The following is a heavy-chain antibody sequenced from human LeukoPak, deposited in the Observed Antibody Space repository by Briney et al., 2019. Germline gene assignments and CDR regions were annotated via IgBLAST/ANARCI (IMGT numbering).Heavy chain of an antibody. J-gene: IGHJ1*01. V-gene: IGHV1-18*01. CDR2: ISAYNGNT. Sequence: APVKVSCTASGYTFSIYGTSWVRQSPGQGLEWMGWISAYNGNTDYAQKLQGRVTMTTETSTSTAYMELRSLRSDDTAVYYCARCRRFLGYFQHWARGTLVTVSS. D-gene: IGHD3-3*01. CDR3: ARCRRFLGYFQH. CDR1: GYTFSIYG.